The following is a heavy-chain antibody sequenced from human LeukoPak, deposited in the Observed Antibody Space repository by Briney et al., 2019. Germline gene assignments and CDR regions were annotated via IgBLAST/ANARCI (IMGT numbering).Heavy chain of an antibody. D-gene: IGHD5-12*01. Sequence: ASVKVSCKASGYTFTSYYMHWVRQAPGLGLEWMGLINPSGGSTSYAQKFQGRVTMTRDTSTSTVYMELSSLRSEDTAVYYCARDSLVATIPSWFDPWGQGTLVTVSS. CDR3: ARDSLVATIPSWFDP. J-gene: IGHJ5*02. CDR2: INPSGGST. V-gene: IGHV1-46*01. CDR1: GYTFTSYY.